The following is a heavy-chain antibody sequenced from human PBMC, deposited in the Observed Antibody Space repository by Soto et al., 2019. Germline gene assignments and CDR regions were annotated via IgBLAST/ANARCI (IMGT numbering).Heavy chain of an antibody. J-gene: IGHJ4*02. V-gene: IGHV3-13*04. CDR1: GFTFSNYD. CDR2: IASAGDT. Sequence: EVQLVESGGGLVQPGGSLRLSCVVSGFTFSNYDMHWVRQATGKGLEWVSAIASAGDTYYADSVKGRFTISRENAADSLFLQMSSLRVGDTAVYYCVALGAHIFWGQGTLVTVSS. CDR3: VALGAHIF. D-gene: IGHD2-8*02.